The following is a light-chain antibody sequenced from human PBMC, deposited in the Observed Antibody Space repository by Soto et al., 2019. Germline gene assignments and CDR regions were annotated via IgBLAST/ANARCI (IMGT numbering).Light chain of an antibody. V-gene: IGLV7-46*01. J-gene: IGLJ3*02. Sequence: QAVVTQEPSLTVSPGGTVTLTCGSSTGVGTSGHYPYWFQQKPGQAPRTLIFDTSNKHSWTPARFSGSLLGGKAALTLSGARPEEDADYYCLLVAGGTWVFGGGTKLTVL. CDR2: DTS. CDR3: LLVAGGTWV. CDR1: TGVGTSGHY.